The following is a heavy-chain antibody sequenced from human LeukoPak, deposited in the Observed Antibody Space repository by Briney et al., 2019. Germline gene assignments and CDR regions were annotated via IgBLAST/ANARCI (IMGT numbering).Heavy chain of an antibody. CDR2: INDNGGRT. CDR1: GFTFSSYA. J-gene: IGHJ3*02. Sequence: GGSLRLSCAASGFTFSSYAMNWVRQAPGKGLEWVSGINDNGGRTYYAECVKGRFTISRDNSKNTLYLQMNSLRAEDTAVYYCARDQDQWAAADPFDAFDIWGQGTMVTVSS. CDR3: ARDQDQWAAADPFDAFDI. D-gene: IGHD6-13*01. V-gene: IGHV3-23*01.